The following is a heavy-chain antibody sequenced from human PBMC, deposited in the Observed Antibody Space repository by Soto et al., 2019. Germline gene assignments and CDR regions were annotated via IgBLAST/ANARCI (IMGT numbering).Heavy chain of an antibody. J-gene: IGHJ6*02. CDR3: ARDHSSGRSHHHYYYGIDV. CDR1: GFTVSSNY. D-gene: IGHD6-19*01. V-gene: IGHV3-53*02. Sequence: EVQLVETGGGLIQPGGSLRLSCAASGFTVSSNYMSWVRQAPGKGLEWVSVIYSGGSTYYADSVKGRFTISRDNSKNTLYLQMNSLRAEDTAVYYCARDHSSGRSHHHYYYGIDVWGQGTTVTVSS. CDR2: IYSGGST.